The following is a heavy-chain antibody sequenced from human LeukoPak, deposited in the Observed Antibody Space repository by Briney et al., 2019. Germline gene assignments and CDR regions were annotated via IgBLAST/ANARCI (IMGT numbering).Heavy chain of an antibody. CDR2: INHSGST. CDR1: GGSFSGYY. V-gene: IGHV4-34*01. D-gene: IGHD3-22*01. CDR3: ASSAGGDSSGYYYPRPYYFDY. Sequence: SETLSLTCAVYGGSFSGYYWSWIRQPPGNGLEWIGEINHSGSTNYNPSLKSRVTISVDTSKNQFSLKLSSVTAADTAVYYCASSAGGDSSGYYYPRPYYFDYWGQGTLVTVSS. J-gene: IGHJ4*02.